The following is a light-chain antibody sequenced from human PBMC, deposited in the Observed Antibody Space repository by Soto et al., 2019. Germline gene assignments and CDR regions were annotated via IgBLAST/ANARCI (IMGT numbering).Light chain of an antibody. Sequence: EIVMTQSPATLSVSPGERATLSCRASQSVSIDLAWYQQKPGQPPRLLISGASTRATGIPARFSGSGSGTEFTLTISSLQSEDFAVYYCQQYSNWTPFTFGQGTRLEI. V-gene: IGKV3-15*01. CDR2: GAS. CDR3: QQYSNWTPFT. CDR1: QSVSID. J-gene: IGKJ5*01.